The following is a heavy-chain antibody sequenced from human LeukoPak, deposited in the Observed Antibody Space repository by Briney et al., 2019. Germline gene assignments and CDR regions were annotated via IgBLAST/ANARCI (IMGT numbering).Heavy chain of an antibody. CDR3: ARQVATYSDY. Sequence: ASETLSLTCAVSGGSISSGGYSWSWIRQPPGKGLEWIGYIYHSGSTYYNPSLKSRVTISVDTSKNQFSLKLSSVTAADTAVYYCARQVATYSDYWGQGTLVTVSS. CDR1: GGSISSGGYS. V-gene: IGHV4-30-2*01. CDR2: IYHSGST. D-gene: IGHD5-12*01. J-gene: IGHJ4*02.